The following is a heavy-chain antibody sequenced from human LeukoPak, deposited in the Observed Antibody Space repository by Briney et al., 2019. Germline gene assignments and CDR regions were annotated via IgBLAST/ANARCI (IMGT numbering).Heavy chain of an antibody. CDR3: ARDRTRITHGAFDI. J-gene: IGHJ3*02. V-gene: IGHV4-61*03. CDR1: GGSISSGDYS. Sequence: PSETLSLTCTVSGGSISSGDYSWSWGRQPPGRGLEWIGYFYNSGGTNYDPSLKSRVTISVDTSKNHFSLRLSSVTAADTAVYYCARDRTRITHGAFDIWGQGTMVTVSS. CDR2: FYNSGGT. D-gene: IGHD1-20*01.